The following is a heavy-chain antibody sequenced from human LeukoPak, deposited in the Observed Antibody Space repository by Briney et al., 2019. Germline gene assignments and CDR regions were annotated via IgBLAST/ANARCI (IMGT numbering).Heavy chain of an antibody. V-gene: IGHV4-31*03. CDR1: GGSISSGGYY. J-gene: IGHJ6*02. CDR2: IYYSGST. D-gene: IGHD2-2*01. CDR3: ARDLTVVVPAAPYYYHYGMDV. Sequence: PSQTLSLTCTVSGGSISSGGYYWSWIRQHPGKGLEWIGYIYYSGSTNYNPSLKSRVTISVDTSKNQFSLKLSSVTAADTAVYYCARDLTVVVPAAPYYYHYGMDVWGQGTTVTVSS.